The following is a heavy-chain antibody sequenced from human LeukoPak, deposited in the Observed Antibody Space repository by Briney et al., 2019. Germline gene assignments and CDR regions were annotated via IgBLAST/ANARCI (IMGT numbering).Heavy chain of an antibody. D-gene: IGHD1-26*01. V-gene: IGHV6-1*01. Sequence: SQTLSLTCALSGDSLSSNSAAWNWVRQSPSRGLEWLGRTYYRSKLYNDYAVSVKSRITINPDTSKNQFSLKLSSVTAADTAVYYCARDKWEPRYAFDIWGQGTMVTVSS. J-gene: IGHJ3*02. CDR2: TYYRSKLYN. CDR3: ARDKWEPRYAFDI. CDR1: GDSLSSNSAA.